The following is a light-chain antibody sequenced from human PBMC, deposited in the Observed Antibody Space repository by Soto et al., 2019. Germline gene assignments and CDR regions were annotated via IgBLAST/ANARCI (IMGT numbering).Light chain of an antibody. V-gene: IGKV3-11*01. CDR1: QSVSSY. Sequence: EIVLTQSPATLSLSPGERATLSCRASQSVSSYLAWYQQKPGQAPRLLIYDASNRATGIPARFSGSGSGTDFTLTISRLEPEDFAVYYCQQRSSWPSLTFGGGTKVEIK. CDR2: DAS. CDR3: QQRSSWPSLT. J-gene: IGKJ4*01.